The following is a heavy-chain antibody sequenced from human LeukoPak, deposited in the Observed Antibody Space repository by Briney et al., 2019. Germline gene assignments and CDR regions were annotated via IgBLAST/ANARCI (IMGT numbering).Heavy chain of an antibody. CDR3: ARRGTSAYYYAMDV. V-gene: IGHV5-51*01. Sequence: GESLKISCQGSGYTFSSYWIGWVRQMPGKGLEWMGIIYAGDSDTRYSPSFKGQVTISADKSISTAYLQWSSLKASDTAIYYCARRGTSAYYYAMDVWGQGTTVTVSS. J-gene: IGHJ6*02. CDR1: GYTFSSYW. D-gene: IGHD6-25*01. CDR2: IYAGDSDT.